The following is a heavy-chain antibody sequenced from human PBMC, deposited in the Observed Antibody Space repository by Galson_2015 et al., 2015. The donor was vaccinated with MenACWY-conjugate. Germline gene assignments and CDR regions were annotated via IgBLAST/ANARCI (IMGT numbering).Heavy chain of an antibody. CDR3: TRDRKGLIASVPSNWFDP. CDR2: INRDGTST. D-gene: IGHD2/OR15-2a*01. V-gene: IGHV3-74*01. CDR1: GSTFSTYW. Sequence: SLRLSCAASGSTFSTYWLHWVRQVPGKGLVWVSRINRDGTSTTYADSVKGRFTISRDNAKNTLILQMNSLRVEDTAVYYCTRDRKGLIASVPSNWFDPWGQGTLVTVSS. J-gene: IGHJ5*02.